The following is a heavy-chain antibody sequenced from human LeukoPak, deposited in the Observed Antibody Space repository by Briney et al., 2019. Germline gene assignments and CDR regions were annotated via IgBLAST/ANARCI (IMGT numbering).Heavy chain of an antibody. CDR3: VSFYETY. CDR2: INSDGSWT. CDR1: GNYW. Sequence: GGSLRLSCAASGNYWMHWVRQAPGKGLVWVSHINSDGSWTSYADSVKGRFTISKDNAKNTVYLQMNSLRAEDTAVYYCVSFYETYWGRGTLATVSS. V-gene: IGHV3-74*01. J-gene: IGHJ4*02. D-gene: IGHD2/OR15-2a*01.